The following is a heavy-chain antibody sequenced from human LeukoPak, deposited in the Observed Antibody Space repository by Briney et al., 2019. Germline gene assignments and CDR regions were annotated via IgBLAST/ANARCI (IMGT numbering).Heavy chain of an antibody. CDR2: IYYSGST. J-gene: IGHJ4*02. CDR1: GGSVSSFY. D-gene: IGHD6-6*01. V-gene: IGHV4-59*02. CDR3: ARHPMYSTSPSYFDY. Sequence: SETLSLTCTVSGGSVSSFYWSWIRQPPGKGLEWIGYIYYSGSTNYNPSLKSRVTISVDTSKNQFSLRLSSVTAADTAVYYCARHPMYSTSPSYFDYWGQGTLVTVSS.